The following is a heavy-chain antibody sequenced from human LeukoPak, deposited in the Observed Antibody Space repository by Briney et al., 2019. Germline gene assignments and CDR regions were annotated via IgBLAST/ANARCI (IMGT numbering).Heavy chain of an antibody. CDR1: GGSISSYY. Sequence: SETLSLTCTVSGGSISSYYWSWIRQPPGKGLEWIGYIYYSGSTNYNPSLKSRVTISVDTSRNQFFLKLSSVTAADTAVYSCANTYYYASSGSYYYGMDVWGQGTTVTVSS. J-gene: IGHJ6*02. D-gene: IGHD3-22*01. V-gene: IGHV4-59*01. CDR2: IYYSGST. CDR3: ANTYYYASSGSYYYGMDV.